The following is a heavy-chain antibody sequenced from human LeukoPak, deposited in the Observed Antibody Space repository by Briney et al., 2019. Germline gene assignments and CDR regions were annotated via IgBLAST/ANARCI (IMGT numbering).Heavy chain of an antibody. J-gene: IGHJ6*03. CDR1: GGSISSYY. CDR3: ARVNFSWSGYYQVSYYYYMDV. CDR2: IYYSGST. D-gene: IGHD3-3*01. Sequence: SETLSLTCTVSGGSISSYYWSWIRQPPGKGLEWIGYIYYSGSTNYNPSLKSRVTISVDTSKNQFSLKLSSVTAADTAVYYCARVNFSWSGYYQVSYYYYMDVWGKGTTVTVSS. V-gene: IGHV4-59*12.